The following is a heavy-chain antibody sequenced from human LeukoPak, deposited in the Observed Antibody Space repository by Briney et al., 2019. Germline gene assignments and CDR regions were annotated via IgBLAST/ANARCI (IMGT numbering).Heavy chain of an antibody. CDR3: ARVGGGEEGDY. J-gene: IGHJ4*02. V-gene: IGHV3-53*01. CDR2: IYSGGST. Sequence: GGSLRLSCAASGFTVSSNYMSWVRQAPGKGLEWVSGIYSGGSTDYTDSVKGRFTISRDNSKNTLYLQMNSLRAEDTAVYYCARVGGGEEGDYWGQGTLVTVSS. CDR1: GFTVSSNY. D-gene: IGHD2-21*01.